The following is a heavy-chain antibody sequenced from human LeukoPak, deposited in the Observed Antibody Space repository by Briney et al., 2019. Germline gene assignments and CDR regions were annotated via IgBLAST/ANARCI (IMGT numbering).Heavy chain of an antibody. CDR1: GISISTYY. Sequence: SETLSLTCSVSGISISTYYWIWIRQPPAKGLEWMGFFSYSGSTKYNPSLKSRVTMSVDTSKNQFSLKLNSVTAADTAVYYCARMYSGTSYYFDYWGQGTLVTVSS. D-gene: IGHD1-26*01. CDR2: FSYSGST. CDR3: ARMYSGTSYYFDY. V-gene: IGHV4-59*01. J-gene: IGHJ4*02.